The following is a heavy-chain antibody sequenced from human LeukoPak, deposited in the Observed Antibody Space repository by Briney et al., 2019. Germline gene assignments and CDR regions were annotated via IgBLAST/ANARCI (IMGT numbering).Heavy chain of an antibody. J-gene: IGHJ4*02. Sequence: SLRLSCAASEFTFDDYAMHWVRQAPGKGLEWVSGISWNSGSIGYADSVKGRFTISRDNAKNSLYLQMNSLRAEDMALYHCAKAPRSSGADNFDYWGEGTLVTVSS. CDR3: AKAPRSSGADNFDY. D-gene: IGHD6-19*01. CDR1: EFTFDDYA. V-gene: IGHV3-9*03. CDR2: ISWNSGSI.